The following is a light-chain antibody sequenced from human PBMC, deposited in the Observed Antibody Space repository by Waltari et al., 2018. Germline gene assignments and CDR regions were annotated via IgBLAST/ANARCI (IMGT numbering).Light chain of an antibody. CDR2: EAS. J-gene: IGKJ2*01. CDR1: QSVNTW. Sequence: DIQMTQFPSTLSVSVGDRVTITCRASQSVNTWLAWFQQKPGKAPKLLIYEASTLHSGVPSRFSGSGSGTEFTLTINSLQPDDFATYFCQQYDRYSPNNFGRGTKLEIK. CDR3: QQYDRYSPNN. V-gene: IGKV1-5*03.